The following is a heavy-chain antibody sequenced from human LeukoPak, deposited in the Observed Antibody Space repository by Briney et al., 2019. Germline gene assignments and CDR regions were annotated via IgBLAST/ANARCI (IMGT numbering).Heavy chain of an antibody. D-gene: IGHD1-26*01. CDR2: ICYRGCT. Sequence: SETQSLTCTVSGGSISSYYWSWIRQPPGKGREWLGYICYRGCTNYNPSLKSRVTISVDTSKNQFSLKLSSVTAADTAVYYWARNWEFGEFDYWGQGTLVTVSS. CDR1: GGSISSYY. CDR3: ARNWEFGEFDY. V-gene: IGHV4-59*01. J-gene: IGHJ4*02.